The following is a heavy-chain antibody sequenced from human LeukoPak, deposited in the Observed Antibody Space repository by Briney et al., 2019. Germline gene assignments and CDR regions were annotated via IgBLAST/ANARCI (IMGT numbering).Heavy chain of an antibody. J-gene: IGHJ6*02. CDR3: AKDSSTSNPYYGLDV. CDR1: GFTFSSYG. CDR2: ISHDGGNK. V-gene: IGHV3-30-3*01. Sequence: GRSLRLSCAASGFTFSSYGMHWVRQAPGKGLEWVAVISHDGGNKYYGDSVKGRFTISRDNSKKALYLQMDSLRGEDTAVYYCAKDSSTSNPYYGLDVWGQGTTVTVSS. D-gene: IGHD4-11*01.